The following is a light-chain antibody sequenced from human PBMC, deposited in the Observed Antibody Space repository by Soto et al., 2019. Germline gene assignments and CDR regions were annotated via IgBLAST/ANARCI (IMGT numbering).Light chain of an antibody. V-gene: IGKV1-5*01. CDR2: DAS. J-gene: IGKJ4*01. CDR3: QQYNDWPRT. Sequence: GDRVTITCRASESIRTWLAWYQHKXGKXXKXXXYDASSLESGGPSRLSGSGYGTEFTLTISTLQSEDVAVYFCQQYNDWPRTFGGGTKVDIK. CDR1: ESIRTW.